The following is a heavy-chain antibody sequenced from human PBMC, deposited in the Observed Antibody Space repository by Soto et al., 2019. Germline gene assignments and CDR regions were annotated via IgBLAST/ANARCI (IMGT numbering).Heavy chain of an antibody. CDR1: GFAFSTSD. CDR3: AKNLGAPGDV. V-gene: IGHV3-30*18. D-gene: IGHD7-27*01. Sequence: QVRLVESGGGVVLPGRPLRLSCAASGFAFSTSDIHWVRQAPGKGLEWVALISYDGGNQYYADSVKGRFTISRDNSKMTPYLQINSLTTEDTAFYYRAKNLGAPGDVWGQGPLVTVSS. J-gene: IGHJ4*02. CDR2: ISYDGGNQ.